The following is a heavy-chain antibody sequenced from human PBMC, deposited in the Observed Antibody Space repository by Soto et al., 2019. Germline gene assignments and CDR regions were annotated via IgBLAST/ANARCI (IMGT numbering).Heavy chain of an antibody. CDR1: GYTFTSYY. J-gene: IGHJ6*02. CDR2: INPSGGST. V-gene: IGHV1-46*01. D-gene: IGHD3-16*01. CDR3: ATYTFYYYYGMDV. Sequence: GASVKVSCKASGYTFTSYYMHWVRQAPGQGLEWMGMINPSGGSTSYAQKFQGRVTMTRDTSTSTVYMELSSLRSEDTAVYYCATYTFYYYYGMDVWGQGTTVTVSS.